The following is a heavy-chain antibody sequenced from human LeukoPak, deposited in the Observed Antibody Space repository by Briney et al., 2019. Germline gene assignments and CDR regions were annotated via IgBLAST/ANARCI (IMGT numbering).Heavy chain of an antibody. D-gene: IGHD3-10*01. CDR2: INAGNGNT. CDR3: ARNYYGSGSYYGGANP. V-gene: IGHV1-3*01. J-gene: IGHJ5*02. Sequence: ASVKVSCKASGYTFTSYAMHWMRQAPGQRLEWMGWINAGNGNTKYSQKFQGRVTITRDTSASTAYMELSSLRSEDTAVYYCARNYYGSGSYYGGANPWGQGTLVTVSS. CDR1: GYTFTSYA.